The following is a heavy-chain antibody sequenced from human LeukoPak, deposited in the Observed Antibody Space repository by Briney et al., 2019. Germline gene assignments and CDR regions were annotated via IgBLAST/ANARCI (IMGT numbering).Heavy chain of an antibody. CDR1: GFTFSSYW. Sequence: GGSLRLSCAASGFTFSSYWMSWVRQAPGKGLEWVANIKQDGSEKYYVDSVKGRFTISRDNAKNSLYLQMNSLRAEDTAVYYCARGGETYYDFWSGYYFDYWGQGTLVIVSS. J-gene: IGHJ4*02. D-gene: IGHD3-3*01. V-gene: IGHV3-7*01. CDR2: IKQDGSEK. CDR3: ARGGETYYDFWSGYYFDY.